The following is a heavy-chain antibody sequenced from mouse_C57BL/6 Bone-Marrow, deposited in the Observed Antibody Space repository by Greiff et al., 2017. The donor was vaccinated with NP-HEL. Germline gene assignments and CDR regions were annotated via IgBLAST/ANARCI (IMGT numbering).Heavy chain of an antibody. J-gene: IGHJ3*01. D-gene: IGHD2-5*01. CDR2: FYPGSGSI. Sequence: QVQLKESGAELVKPGASVKLSCKASGYTFTEYTIHWVKQRSGQGLEWIGWFYPGSGSIKYNEKFKDKATLTADKSSSTVYMELSRLTSEDSAVYFFARHEEGGLKDYSNYWFAYWGQGTLVTVSA. CDR1: GYTFTEYT. CDR3: ARHEEGGLKDYSNYWFAY. V-gene: IGHV1-62-2*01.